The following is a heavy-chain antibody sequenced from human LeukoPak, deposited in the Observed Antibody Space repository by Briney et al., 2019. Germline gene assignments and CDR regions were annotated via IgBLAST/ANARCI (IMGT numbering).Heavy chain of an antibody. CDR2: INAGDANI. CDR3: ARSTPGSYTDY. J-gene: IGHJ4*02. CDR1: GYIFTSYA. V-gene: IGHV1-3*03. D-gene: IGHD1-26*01. Sequence: ASVKVSCKTSGYIFTSYAIHWVRQAPGQTLEWMGWINAGDANIKYSREFQGRVTITRDTSASTAYMELNSLRSEDMAVYYCARSTPGSYTDYWGQGTLVTVSS.